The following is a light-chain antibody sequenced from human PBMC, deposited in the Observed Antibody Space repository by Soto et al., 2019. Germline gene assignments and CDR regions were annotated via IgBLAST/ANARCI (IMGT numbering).Light chain of an antibody. CDR2: WAS. J-gene: IGKJ4*01. Sequence: EIVMTQSPATLSVSPGGRATLSCRASQSISGTLAWYQQKPGQPPKVLINWASTRESGVPDRFSGSGSGADFTLTISSLQAEDVAVYYCQQYYSTPPTFGGGTKLEIK. CDR3: QQYYSTPPT. V-gene: IGKV3-15*01. CDR1: QSISGT.